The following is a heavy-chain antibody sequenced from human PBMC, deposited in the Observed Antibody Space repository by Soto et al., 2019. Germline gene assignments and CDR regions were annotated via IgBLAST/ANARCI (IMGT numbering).Heavy chain of an antibody. Sequence: SETLSLTCTVSGGSISSSSYYWGWIRQPPGKGLEWIGSIYYSGSTYYNPSLKSRVTISVDTSKNQFSLKLSSVTAADTAVYYCAKYYDILTGYLPDAFDIWGQGTMVTVSS. CDR2: IYYSGST. J-gene: IGHJ3*02. CDR1: GGSISSSSYY. CDR3: AKYYDILTGYLPDAFDI. D-gene: IGHD3-9*01. V-gene: IGHV4-39*01.